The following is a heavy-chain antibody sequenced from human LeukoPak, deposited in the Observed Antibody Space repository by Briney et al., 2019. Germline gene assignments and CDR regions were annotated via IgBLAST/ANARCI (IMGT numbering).Heavy chain of an antibody. CDR2: IKQDGSVQ. CDR1: GFTFSNFW. V-gene: IGHV3-7*01. Sequence: SGRSLRLSCAASGFTFSNFWMAWVRQAPGKGLEWVANIKQDGSVQYYGDSVRGRFTISRDNAKNSLYLQMNSLRAEDTAVYYCATTYDSSGCDWGQGTLVTVSS. CDR3: ATTYDSSGCD. D-gene: IGHD3-22*01. J-gene: IGHJ4*02.